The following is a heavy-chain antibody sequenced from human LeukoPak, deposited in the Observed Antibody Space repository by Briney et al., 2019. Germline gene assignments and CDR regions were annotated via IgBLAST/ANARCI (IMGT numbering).Heavy chain of an antibody. D-gene: IGHD3-22*01. CDR1: GESFSGHY. CDR2: INNSGMI. J-gene: IGHJ4*02. V-gene: IGHV4-34*01. Sequence: SEILSLTCAVYGESFSGHYWSFIRQTPGKGLEWIGEINNSGMINYNPSLMGRVTISVDTSKNQFSLKLSSVTAADTAVYYCARGHYDSGGYYYGIRAYYFDYWGQGTLVTVSS. CDR3: ARGHYDSGGYYYGIRAYYFDY.